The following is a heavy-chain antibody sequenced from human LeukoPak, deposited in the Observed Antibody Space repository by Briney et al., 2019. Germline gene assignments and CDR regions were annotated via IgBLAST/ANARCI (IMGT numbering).Heavy chain of an antibody. V-gene: IGHV3-15*01. CDR1: GFTFTNAW. Sequence: GGSLRLSCAASGFTFTNAWMTWVRQAPGQGLEWVGRIKSKTDGGTTDYAAPVKGRFTISRDDSKTTLYLQMNSLKTEDTAVYYCATAVGATAFNIWGQGTMVTVSS. J-gene: IGHJ3*02. D-gene: IGHD1-26*01. CDR3: ATAVGATAFNI. CDR2: IKSKTDGGTT.